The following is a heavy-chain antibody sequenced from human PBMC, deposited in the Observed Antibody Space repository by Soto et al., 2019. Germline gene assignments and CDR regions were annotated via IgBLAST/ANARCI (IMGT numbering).Heavy chain of an antibody. CDR1: GFTFSSYA. J-gene: IGHJ6*03. CDR2: ISSNGGST. D-gene: IGHD4-17*01. CDR3: ARDYGDYIYYYYMDV. V-gene: IGHV3-64*01. Sequence: PGGSLRLSCAASGFTFSSYAMHWVRQAPGKGLEYVSAISSNGGSTYYANSVKGRFTISRDNSKNTLYLQMGSLRAEDMAVYYCARDYGDYIYYYYMDVWGKGTTVTVSS.